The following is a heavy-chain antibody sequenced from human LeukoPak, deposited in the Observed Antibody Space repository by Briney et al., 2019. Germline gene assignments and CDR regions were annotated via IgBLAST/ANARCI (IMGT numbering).Heavy chain of an antibody. V-gene: IGHV1-2*02. Sequence: GASVTVSFKASGYTFTGYYMHWVRQAPGQGLEWMGWINPNSGGTNYAQKFQGRVTMTRDTSISTAYMELSRLRSDDTAVYYCARAQRRVVAATSVMTTEHWGQGTLVTVSS. D-gene: IGHD2-15*01. CDR1: GYTFTGYY. J-gene: IGHJ1*01. CDR3: ARAQRRVVAATSVMTTEH. CDR2: INPNSGGT.